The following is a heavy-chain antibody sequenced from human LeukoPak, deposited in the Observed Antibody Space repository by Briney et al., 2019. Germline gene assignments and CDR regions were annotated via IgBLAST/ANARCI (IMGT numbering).Heavy chain of an antibody. J-gene: IGHJ4*02. V-gene: IGHV3-30*02. D-gene: IGHD3-16*02. CDR1: GFPFNAYN. Sequence: PGGSLRLSCTAPGFPFNAYNIHWIRQSPGRGLEWVSFIRNDEIEIHYADFAKGRFTISRDRSKNSVYLQMNSLRPDDTALYYCAKDGGRYRFDFWGQGTMVTVSS. CDR2: IRNDEIEI. CDR3: AKDGGRYRFDF.